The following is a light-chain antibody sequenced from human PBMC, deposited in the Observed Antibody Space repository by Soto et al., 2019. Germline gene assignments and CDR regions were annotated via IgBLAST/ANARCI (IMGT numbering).Light chain of an antibody. CDR1: QSVSSY. J-gene: IGKJ2*01. CDR3: QQRNAWPRNT. V-gene: IGKV3-11*01. CDR2: DIS. Sequence: EIVLTQFPATLSLSPGERATISCRASQSVSSYLAWYQQKPGQAPRLLISDISNSATGIPARFIGSGSGTDFTLTISSLEPEDCAVYYCQQRNAWPRNTFGQGTKLEI.